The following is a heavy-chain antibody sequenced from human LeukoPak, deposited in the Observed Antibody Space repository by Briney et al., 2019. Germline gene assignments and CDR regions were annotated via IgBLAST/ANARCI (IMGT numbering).Heavy chain of an antibody. CDR1: RYSFTNYW. V-gene: IGHV5-10-1*01. CDR3: ARHLGGYTHFDY. CDR2: IDPSDSYT. D-gene: IGHD3-22*01. J-gene: IGHJ4*02. Sequence: GEALLISSWGARYSFTNYWIIWVRQMPGKGLECVGTIDPSDSYTNYSPSFQGHVTISADKSINTAYLQWSSLEASDTAIYFCARHLGGYTHFDYWGQGTLVTVSS.